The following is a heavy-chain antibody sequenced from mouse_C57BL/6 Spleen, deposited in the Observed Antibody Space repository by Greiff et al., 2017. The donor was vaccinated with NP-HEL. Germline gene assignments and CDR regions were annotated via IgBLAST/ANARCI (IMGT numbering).Heavy chain of an antibody. D-gene: IGHD2-4*01. V-gene: IGHV1-54*01. CDR3: ARREDDYDGTGFDY. CDR2: INPGSGGT. CDR1: GYAFTNYL. J-gene: IGHJ2*01. Sequence: QVQLQQSGAELVRPGTSVKVSCKASGYAFTNYLIEWVKQRPGQGLEWIGVINPGSGGTNYNEKFKGKATLTADTSSSTAYMQLSSLTSEDSAVYYCARREDDYDGTGFDYWGQGTTLTVSS.